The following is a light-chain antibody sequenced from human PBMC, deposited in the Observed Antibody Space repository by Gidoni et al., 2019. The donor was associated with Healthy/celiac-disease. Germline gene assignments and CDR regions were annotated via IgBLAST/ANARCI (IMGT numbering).Light chain of an antibody. CDR3: QAWDSSFVV. CDR1: KLGDKY. V-gene: IGLV3-1*01. J-gene: IGLJ2*01. Sequence: SYELTQPPPVSVSPGQTASITCSGDKLGDKYACWYQQKPGQSPVLVIYQDSKRPSGIPERFSGSNSGNTATLTISGTQAMDEADYYCQAWDSSFVVFGGGTKLTGL. CDR2: QDS.